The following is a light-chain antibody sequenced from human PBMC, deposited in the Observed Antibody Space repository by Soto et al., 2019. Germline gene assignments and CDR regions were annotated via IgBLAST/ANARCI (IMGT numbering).Light chain of an antibody. V-gene: IGKV3-15*01. CDR2: GAS. J-gene: IGKJ1*01. Sequence: EIVMTHSPATLSVYPWEVATLSCRASQGIGSTLAWYQQKPGQTPRLLIYGASTRATGVPARFSGSGSGTEFTLTISSLQSEDFAVYYRQQYNNWPRTFGQGTKVDIK. CDR1: QGIGST. CDR3: QQYNNWPRT.